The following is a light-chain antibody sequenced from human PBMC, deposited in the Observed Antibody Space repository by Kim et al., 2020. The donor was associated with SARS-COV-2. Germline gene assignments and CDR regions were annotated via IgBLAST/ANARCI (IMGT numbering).Light chain of an antibody. J-gene: IGLJ3*02. V-gene: IGLV7-46*01. CDR1: TGDVTSGHY. CDR2: DTS. CDR3: LLSYSGARARV. Sequence: QAVVTQEPSVTVSPGGTVTLTCGRSTGDVTSGHYPYWFQQKPGQAPRTMIYDTSNKHSWTPTRFPVSLLGGKAALTLSGAQLEDEAEYYCLLSYSGARARVFGGGTQLAVL.